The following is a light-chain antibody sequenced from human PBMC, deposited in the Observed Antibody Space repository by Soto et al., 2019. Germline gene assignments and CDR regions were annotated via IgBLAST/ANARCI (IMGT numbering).Light chain of an antibody. CDR1: QDINIY. V-gene: IGKV1-33*01. J-gene: IGKJ4*01. Sequence: DIQMTQSPPSLSASVGDRVTITCQASQDINIYLNWYKQRPGKAPEILIYDGCRLKRGVPSRFSGGGSGTHFTFTITGLQAEDFATYYCQQYDTLLTFGGGT. CDR2: DGC. CDR3: QQYDTLLT.